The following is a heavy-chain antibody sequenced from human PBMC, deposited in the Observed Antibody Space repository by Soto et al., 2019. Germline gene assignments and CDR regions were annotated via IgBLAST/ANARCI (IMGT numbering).Heavy chain of an antibody. J-gene: IGHJ4*02. V-gene: IGHV4-59*01. CDR3: AGFRGYSYEYYFDH. D-gene: IGHD5-18*01. Sequence: SETLSLTCTVSATSISSYYWSWIRQPPGKGLEWIGYIYYSGSTSYNPSLKSRVTMSVDTSKSQFSLKVSSVTAADTAVYYCAGFRGYSYEYYFDHWRQGTLVTVSS. CDR2: IYYSGST. CDR1: ATSISSYY.